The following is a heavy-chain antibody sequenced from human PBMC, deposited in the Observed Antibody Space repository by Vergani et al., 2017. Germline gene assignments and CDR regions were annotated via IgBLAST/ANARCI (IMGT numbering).Heavy chain of an antibody. D-gene: IGHD5-18*01. J-gene: IGHJ4*02. Sequence: EVQLVETGGGLIQPGGSLRLSCAASGFTVSSNYMSWVHQAPGKGLEWVSVIYSGGSTYYADSVKGRFTISRDNSKNTLYLQMNSLRAEDTAVYYCARDRRSAMTWAFDYWGQGTLVTVSS. CDR3: ARDRRSAMTWAFDY. CDR2: IYSGGST. V-gene: IGHV3-53*05. CDR1: GFTVSSNY.